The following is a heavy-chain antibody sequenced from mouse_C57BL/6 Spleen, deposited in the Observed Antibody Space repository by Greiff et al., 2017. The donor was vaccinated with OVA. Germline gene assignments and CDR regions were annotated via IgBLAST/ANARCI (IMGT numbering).Heavy chain of an antibody. CDR3: ARRGYYYGDMDY. CDR2: INPNNGGT. J-gene: IGHJ4*01. CDR1: GYTFTDYY. Sequence: VQLQQSGPELVKPGASVKISCKASGYTFTDYYMNWVKQSHGKSLEWIGDINPNNGGTSYNQKFKGKATLTVDKSSSTAYMELRSLTSEDSAVYYCARRGYYYGDMDYWGQGTSVTVSS. V-gene: IGHV1-26*01. D-gene: IGHD1-1*01.